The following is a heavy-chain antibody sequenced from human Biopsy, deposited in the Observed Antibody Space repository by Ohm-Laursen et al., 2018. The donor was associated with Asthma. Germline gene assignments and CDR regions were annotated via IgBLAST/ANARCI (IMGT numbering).Heavy chain of an antibody. D-gene: IGHD6-13*01. CDR1: GGTFGNYA. Sequence: SVKVSCKASGGTFGNYAISWVRQAPGLGLEWMGGISPVFGSTNIAQKFQGRVTISADIFTKTAYLEVSSLRSDDTAVYYCARPSSSREILYYYYNMDIWGQGTTVTV. J-gene: IGHJ6*02. V-gene: IGHV1-69*06. CDR3: ARPSSSREILYYYYNMDI. CDR2: ISPVFGST.